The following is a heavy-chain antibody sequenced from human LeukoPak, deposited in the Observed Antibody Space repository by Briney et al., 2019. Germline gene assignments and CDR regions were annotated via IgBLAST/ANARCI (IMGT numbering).Heavy chain of an antibody. Sequence: PGGSLRLSCAASGFTFSSYGMHWVRQAPGKGLEWVAFIRYDGSNKYYADSVKGRFTISRDNSKNTLYLQMNSLRAEDTAVYYCAKGAPLGYNWFDPWGQGTLVTVSS. D-gene: IGHD7-27*01. V-gene: IGHV3-30*02. J-gene: IGHJ5*02. CDR2: IRYDGSNK. CDR1: GFTFSSYG. CDR3: AKGAPLGYNWFDP.